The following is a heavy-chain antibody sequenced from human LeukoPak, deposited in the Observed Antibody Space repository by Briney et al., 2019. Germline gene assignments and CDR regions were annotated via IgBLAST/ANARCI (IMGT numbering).Heavy chain of an antibody. V-gene: IGHV4-39*02. CDR3: ARDVVREVAFDI. J-gene: IGHJ3*02. Sequence: SETLSLTCTVSGGSISSSSYYWGWIRQPPGKGLEWIGSIYYSGSTYYNPSLKSRVTISVDTSKNQFSLKLSSVTAADTAVYYCARDVVREVAFDIWGQGTMVTVSS. D-gene: IGHD3-10*01. CDR1: GGSISSSSYY. CDR2: IYYSGST.